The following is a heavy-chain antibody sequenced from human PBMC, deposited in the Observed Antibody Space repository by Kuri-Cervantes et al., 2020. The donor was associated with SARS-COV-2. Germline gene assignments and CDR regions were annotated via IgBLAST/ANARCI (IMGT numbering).Heavy chain of an antibody. Sequence: ASVKVSCKASGYTFTGYYMHWVRQAPGQGLEWMGWINPNSGGTNHAQKFQGWVTMTRDTSISTAYMELSRLRSDDTAVYYCARDERGYSSNWFDPWGQGTLVTVSS. J-gene: IGHJ5*02. CDR1: GYTFTGYY. D-gene: IGHD6-13*01. CDR3: ARDERGYSSNWFDP. CDR2: INPNSGGT. V-gene: IGHV1-2*04.